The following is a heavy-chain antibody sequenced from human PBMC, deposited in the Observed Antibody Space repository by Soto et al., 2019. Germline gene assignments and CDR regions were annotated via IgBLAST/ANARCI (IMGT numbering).Heavy chain of an antibody. J-gene: IGHJ4*02. Sequence: SETLSLTCTVSGGSVSSSSYSWGWIRQPPGKGLEWIGKIYHSGSTNYNPSLKSRVTISVDKSKNQFSLNMSSVTAADTAVYYCASGMTTVTTYDYWGQGTLVTGSS. CDR2: IYHSGST. V-gene: IGHV4-39*07. CDR1: GGSVSSSSYS. CDR3: ASGMTTVTTYDY. D-gene: IGHD4-4*01.